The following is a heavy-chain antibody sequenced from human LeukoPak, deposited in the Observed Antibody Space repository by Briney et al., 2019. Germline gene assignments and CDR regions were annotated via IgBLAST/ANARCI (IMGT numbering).Heavy chain of an antibody. Sequence: GGSLRLSCAASGFTFRTYAMTWVRQAPGKGLEWVSTISNGGYNTYYADSVRGRFTISTDNSKNTLFLRMNSLRAEDTAVYYCTKSRSGSSNWALQVFDNWGQGALVTVSS. CDR1: GFTFRTYA. J-gene: IGHJ4*02. CDR3: TKSRSGSSNWALQVFDN. D-gene: IGHD6-13*01. V-gene: IGHV3-23*01. CDR2: ISNGGYNT.